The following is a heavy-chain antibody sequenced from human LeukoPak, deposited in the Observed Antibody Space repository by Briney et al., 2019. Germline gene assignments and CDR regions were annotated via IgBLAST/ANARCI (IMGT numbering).Heavy chain of an antibody. V-gene: IGHV3-64*01. CDR1: GFTFSSYA. Sequence: GGSLRLSCAASGFTFSSYAMHWVRQAPGKGLEYVSAISSNGGSTYYANSVKGRFTISRDNSKNTLYLQMNRLRAEDTAVYYCAKSFGPVIAAAGTGADWGQGILVTVSS. CDR2: ISSNGGST. D-gene: IGHD6-13*01. J-gene: IGHJ4*02. CDR3: AKSFGPVIAAAGTGAD.